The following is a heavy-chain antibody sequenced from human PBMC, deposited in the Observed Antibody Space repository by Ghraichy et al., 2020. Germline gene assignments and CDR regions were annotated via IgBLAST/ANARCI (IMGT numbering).Heavy chain of an antibody. CDR1: GGSISSSSYY. CDR3: ARLIPDYYDSSGYYVAEYFQH. Sequence: SETLSPTCTVSGGSISSSSYYWGWIRQPPGKGLEWIGSIYYSGSTYYNPSLKSRVTISVDTSKNQFSLKLSSVTAADTAVYYCARLIPDYYDSSGYYVAEYFQHWGQGTLVTVSS. D-gene: IGHD3-22*01. J-gene: IGHJ1*01. CDR2: IYYSGST. V-gene: IGHV4-39*01.